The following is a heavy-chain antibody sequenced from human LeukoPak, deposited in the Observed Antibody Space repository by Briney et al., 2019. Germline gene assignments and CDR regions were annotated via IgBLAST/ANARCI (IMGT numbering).Heavy chain of an antibody. CDR2: IDSYGTAR. D-gene: IGHD3-16*02. J-gene: IGHJ4*02. CDR1: GFTFSRYW. Sequence: GGSLRLSCAASGFTFSRYWMHWVRQAPGKGLVWVSHIDSYGTARNYADSVEGRFTISRDNAKNTLYLQLNSVTAEDTAVYYCAREYRPDYWGQGTLVIVSS. CDR3: AREYRPDY. V-gene: IGHV3-74*01.